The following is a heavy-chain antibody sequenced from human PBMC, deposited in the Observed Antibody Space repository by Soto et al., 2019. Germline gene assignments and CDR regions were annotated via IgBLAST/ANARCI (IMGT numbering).Heavy chain of an antibody. CDR2: IFHSGST. CDR3: AHRPIVGAAV. J-gene: IGHJ4*02. Sequence: QVQLQESGPGLVKPSGTLSLTCAVFGGYISNSNWWTWVRQPPGKGLDWIGEIFHSGSTNYNSSLMGRVTISVDKANNQFSLKRISVTAADTAVYYCAHRPIVGAAVWGQGTLVIVSS. V-gene: IGHV4-4*02. CDR1: GGYISNSNW. D-gene: IGHD1-26*01.